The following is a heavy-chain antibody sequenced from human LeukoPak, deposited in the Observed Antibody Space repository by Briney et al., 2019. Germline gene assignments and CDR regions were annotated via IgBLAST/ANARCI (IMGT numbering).Heavy chain of an antibody. CDR1: GGSISSGGYS. D-gene: IGHD2-15*01. Sequence: SETLSLTCAVSGGSISSGGYSWSWIRKPPGKGLEWIGYIYHSGSTYYNPSLKSRVTISVDRSKNQFSLKLSSVTAADTAVYYCARGNCSGGSCYPRYFDLWGRGTLVTVSS. V-gene: IGHV4-30-2*01. J-gene: IGHJ2*01. CDR2: IYHSGST. CDR3: ARGNCSGGSCYPRYFDL.